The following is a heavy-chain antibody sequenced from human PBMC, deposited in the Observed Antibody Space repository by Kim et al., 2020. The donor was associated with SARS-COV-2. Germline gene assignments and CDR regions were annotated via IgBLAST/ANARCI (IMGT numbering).Heavy chain of an antibody. CDR1: GVSINSDPYY. Sequence: SETLSLTCTVSGVSINSDPYYFAWIRQVPGESLVWIGFIHHNGNTYYNPSLKSRVTISLDTSKSQFSLNMGSVTAADTAMYYCARGPNFFVSWGQGTLVTVSS. V-gene: IGHV4-31*03. CDR3: ARGPNFFVS. J-gene: IGHJ4*02. CDR2: IHHNGNT.